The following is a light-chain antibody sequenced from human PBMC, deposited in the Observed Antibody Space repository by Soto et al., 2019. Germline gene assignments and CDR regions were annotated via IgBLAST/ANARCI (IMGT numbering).Light chain of an antibody. CDR1: QSISTY. V-gene: IGKV3-11*01. Sequence: EVVLTQSPATLSLSPGERATLSCTASQSISTYLTWYQHKLGQSPRLLIYDASRRAPGIPARFSGSGSGTDFTLTISSLEPEDFAVYYCQQRRNWPPLTFGGGTKVEIK. CDR2: DAS. CDR3: QQRRNWPPLT. J-gene: IGKJ4*01.